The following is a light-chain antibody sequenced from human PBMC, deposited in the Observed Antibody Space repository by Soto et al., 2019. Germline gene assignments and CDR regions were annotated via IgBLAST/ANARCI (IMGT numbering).Light chain of an antibody. J-gene: IGKJ2*01. CDR2: HAS. CDR1: QSVSNTY. Sequence: EIVLTQAPGTLSLSPGERATLSCRTSQSVSNTYLAWYQQKPGQAPRLLIYHASSRATGIPGRFSGSGSGTYFTLTISRLEPEDFAVYYCQQYGTSPPLYAFGQGTKLEI. CDR3: QQYGTSPPLYA. V-gene: IGKV3-20*01.